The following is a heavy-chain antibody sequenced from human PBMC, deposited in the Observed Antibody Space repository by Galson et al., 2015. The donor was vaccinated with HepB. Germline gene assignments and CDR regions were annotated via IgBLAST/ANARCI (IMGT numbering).Heavy chain of an antibody. V-gene: IGHV3-30*18. CDR3: AKDNDGILTGYLDY. D-gene: IGHD3-9*01. CDR2: ISYDGSNK. CDR1: GFTFSSYG. J-gene: IGHJ4*02. Sequence: SLRLSCAASGFTFSSYGMHWVRQAPGKGLEWVAVISYDGSNKYYADSVKGRFTIPRDNSKNTLYLQMNSLRAEDTAVYYCAKDNDGILTGYLDYWGQGTLVTVSS.